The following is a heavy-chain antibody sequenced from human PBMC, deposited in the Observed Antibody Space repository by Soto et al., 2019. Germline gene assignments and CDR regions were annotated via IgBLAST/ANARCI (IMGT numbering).Heavy chain of an antibody. CDR2: TNTGGTT. CDR1: GCTVNSND. J-gene: IGHJ6*02. Sequence: EVQVLATGGGLIQPGGSLRLSCAASGCTVNSNDMSWVRQAPGEGLQWVSITNTGGTTYYADSVKGRFTVSRDNSKNTLYLQMNSLRADDTADYYCAKGDGFILAVWGQGTTVSVSS. CDR3: AKGDGFILAV. V-gene: IGHV3-53*02. D-gene: IGHD1-26*01.